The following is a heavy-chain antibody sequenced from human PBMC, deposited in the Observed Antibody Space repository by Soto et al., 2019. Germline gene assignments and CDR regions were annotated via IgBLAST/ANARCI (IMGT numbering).Heavy chain of an antibody. V-gene: IGHV1-3*01. D-gene: IGHD2-15*01. Sequence: ASAKVPCKASGYRFLYYRLHWVPQAPGQRLEWMGWINLANANTEYSQNFQDRVTITGDTSANTVYLGLSRLRSDETAIYYCAREPLCGGRCYANTSDPWG. CDR2: INLANANT. CDR1: GYRFLYYR. J-gene: IGHJ5*02. CDR3: AREPLCGGRCYANTSDP.